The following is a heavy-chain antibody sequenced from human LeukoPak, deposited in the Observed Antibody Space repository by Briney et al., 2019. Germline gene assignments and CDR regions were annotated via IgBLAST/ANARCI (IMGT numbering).Heavy chain of an antibody. D-gene: IGHD5-12*01. J-gene: IGHJ4*02. CDR2: ISWNSGSI. V-gene: IGHV3-9*01. Sequence: PGRSLRLSWAASGFTFDDYAMHWVRQAPGKGLEWVSGISWNSGSIGYADSVKGRFTISRDNAKNSLYLQMNSLRPEDTALYYCAKDISGGDYSGYDQSFDYWGQGTLVTVSS. CDR3: AKDISGGDYSGYDQSFDY. CDR1: GFTFDDYA.